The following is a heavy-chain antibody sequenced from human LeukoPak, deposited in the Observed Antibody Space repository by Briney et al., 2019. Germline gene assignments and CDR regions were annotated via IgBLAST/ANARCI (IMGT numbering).Heavy chain of an antibody. V-gene: IGHV3-21*01. J-gene: IGHJ4*02. Sequence: PGGSLRLSCAASGFTFSSYSMNWVRQAPGKGLEWVSSISSSSSYIYYADSVKGRFTISRDNAKNSLYLQMNSLRAEDTAVYYRARDPGYSGYDYGSYWGQGTLVTVSS. CDR2: ISSSSSYI. CDR3: ARDPGYSGYDYGSY. CDR1: GFTFSSYS. D-gene: IGHD5-12*01.